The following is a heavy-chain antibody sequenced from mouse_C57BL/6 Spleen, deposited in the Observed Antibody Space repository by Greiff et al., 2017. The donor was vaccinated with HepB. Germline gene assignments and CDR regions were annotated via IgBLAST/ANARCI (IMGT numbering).Heavy chain of an antibody. CDR1: GFTFSDYG. D-gene: IGHD2-5*01. CDR2: ISSGSSTI. CDR3: ARPYSKRAYAMDY. V-gene: IGHV5-17*01. Sequence: EVKLVESGGGLVKPGGSLKLSCAASGFTFSDYGMHWVRQAPEKGLEWVAYISSGSSTIYYADTVKGRFTISRDNAKNTLFLQMTSLRSEDTAMYYCARPYSKRAYAMDYWGQGTSVTVSS. J-gene: IGHJ4*01.